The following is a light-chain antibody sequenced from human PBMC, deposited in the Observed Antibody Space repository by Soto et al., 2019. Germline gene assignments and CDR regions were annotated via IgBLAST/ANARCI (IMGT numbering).Light chain of an antibody. CDR2: GAS. J-gene: IGKJ5*01. V-gene: IGKV3-20*01. CDR3: QQYGNSPIT. Sequence: EIVLTQSPGTLSLSPAERATLSCRASQSVSSSYLAWYQQKPGQAPRLLISGASSRATGIPDRFSGSGSGTDFTLTISRLEPEDFAIYYCQQYGNSPITFGQGTRLEIK. CDR1: QSVSSSY.